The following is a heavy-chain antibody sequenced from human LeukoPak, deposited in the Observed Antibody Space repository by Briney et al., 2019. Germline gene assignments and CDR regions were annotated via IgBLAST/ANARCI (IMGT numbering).Heavy chain of an antibody. J-gene: IGHJ4*02. CDR1: GGSFSGYY. V-gene: IGHV4-34*01. CDR3: ARRQGGYYGSGSYSG. Sequence: SETLSLTCAVYGGSFSGYYWSWIRQPPGKGLERIGEINHSGSTNYNPSLKSRVTISVDTSKNQFSLKLSSVTAADTAVYYCARRQGGYYGSGSYSGWGQGTLVTVPS. CDR2: INHSGST. D-gene: IGHD3-10*01.